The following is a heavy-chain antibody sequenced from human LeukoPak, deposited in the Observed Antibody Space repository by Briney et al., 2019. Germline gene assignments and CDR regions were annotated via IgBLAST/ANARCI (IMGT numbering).Heavy chain of an antibody. V-gene: IGHV4-34*01. J-gene: IGHJ4*02. CDR1: GGSLSGYY. CDR2: INHSGST. CDR3: HSRFLEWLLDY. Sequence: SETLSLTCAVYGGSLSGYYWSWIRQPPGKGLDWIGEINHSGSTNYNPSLKSRVTISVDTSKNQFSLRLSSVTAADTAIYYCHSRFLEWLLDYWGQGTLVTVSS. D-gene: IGHD3-3*01.